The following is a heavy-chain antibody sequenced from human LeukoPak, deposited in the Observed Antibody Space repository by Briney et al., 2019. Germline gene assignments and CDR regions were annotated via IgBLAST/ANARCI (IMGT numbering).Heavy chain of an antibody. CDR3: ARQTGSGLFILP. CDR2: IYTSGST. J-gene: IGHJ4*02. D-gene: IGHD3/OR15-3a*01. CDR1: GGSISSGSYY. V-gene: IGHV4-61*02. Sequence: PSETLSLTCTVSGGSISSGSYYWSWIRQPAGKGLEWIGRIYTSGSTNYNPSLKSRVTISVDTSKNQFPLKLSSVTAADTAVYYCARQTGSGLFILPGGQGTLVTVSS.